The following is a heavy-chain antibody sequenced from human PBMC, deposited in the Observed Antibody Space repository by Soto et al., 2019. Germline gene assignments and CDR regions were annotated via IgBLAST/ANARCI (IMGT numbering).Heavy chain of an antibody. Sequence: PSETLSLTCTVSGASLSGFYWSWIRQPPGKAPEWIGYIYDSGSTNYNPSLRSRVSISVHTSSNQFSLKLTSVTAADTAVYYCARDGYNSYYFDPWGQGTLVTVSS. CDR2: IYDSGST. CDR3: ARDGYNSYYFDP. CDR1: GASLSGFY. D-gene: IGHD5-12*01. J-gene: IGHJ4*02. V-gene: IGHV4-59*01.